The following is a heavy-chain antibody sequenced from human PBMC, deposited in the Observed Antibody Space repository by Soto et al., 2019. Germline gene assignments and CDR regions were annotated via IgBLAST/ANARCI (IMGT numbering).Heavy chain of an antibody. CDR3: ARGGRDGMDV. CDR2: ISAYNGNT. Sequence: QVQLDQSGAEVKKPGASVKVSCKASGFTFTTYGFTWVRQAPGQGLEWMGWISAYNGNTNYAQKFQGRVTMTTDTSTSTVYLELRSLTSDDTAVYYCARGGRDGMDVWGQGTTVTLSS. V-gene: IGHV1-18*01. CDR1: GFTFTTYG. D-gene: IGHD3-10*01. J-gene: IGHJ6*02.